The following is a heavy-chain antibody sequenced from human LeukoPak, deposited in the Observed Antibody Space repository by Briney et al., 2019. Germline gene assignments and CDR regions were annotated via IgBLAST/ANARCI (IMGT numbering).Heavy chain of an antibody. CDR1: GGSISSGSYY. V-gene: IGHV4-61*02. CDR2: IYTSGST. J-gene: IGHJ4*02. CDR3: ARSDTIFGVVIQNAHEFDY. Sequence: SETLSLTCTVSGGSISSGSYYWSWIRQPAGKGLEWIGRIYTSGSTNYNPSLKSRVTIPVDTSKNQFSLKLSSVTAADTAVYYCARSDTIFGVVIQNAHEFDYWGQGTLVTVSS. D-gene: IGHD3-3*01.